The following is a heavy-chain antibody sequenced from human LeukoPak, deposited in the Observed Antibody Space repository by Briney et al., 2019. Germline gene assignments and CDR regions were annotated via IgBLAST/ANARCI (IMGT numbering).Heavy chain of an antibody. Sequence: PPETLSLTCTVSGGSLSSYYWSWIRQPPGQGLEWIGYIYYSGSTNYNPSLKNRVTIAVDTSRNQFSLKFSSVTAADTAVYYCARGTGTTAYWGQGTLVTFSS. CDR2: IYYSGST. CDR1: GGSLSSYY. J-gene: IGHJ4*02. V-gene: IGHV4-59*01. CDR3: ARGTGTTAY. D-gene: IGHD1-1*01.